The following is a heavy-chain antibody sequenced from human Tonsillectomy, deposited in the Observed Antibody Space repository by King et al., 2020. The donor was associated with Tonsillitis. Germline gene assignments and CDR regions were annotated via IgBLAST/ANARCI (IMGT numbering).Heavy chain of an antibody. Sequence: CAASGFTVSSNYMSWVRQAPGKGLEWVSVIYSGGSTYYADSVKGRFTISRDNSKNTLYLQMNSLRAEDTAVYYCARSNRLSGSGGYYPTPFDYWGQGTLVTVAS. CDR2: IYSGGST. D-gene: IGHD3-10*01. CDR1: GFTVSSNY. V-gene: IGHV3-66*01. J-gene: IGHJ4*02. CDR3: ARSNRLSGSGGYYPTPFDY.